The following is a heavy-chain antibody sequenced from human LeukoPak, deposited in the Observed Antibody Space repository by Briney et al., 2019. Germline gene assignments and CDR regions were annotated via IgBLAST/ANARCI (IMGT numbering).Heavy chain of an antibody. J-gene: IGHJ4*02. CDR2: IYYSGST. CDR3: ARGRDSSGWQADY. CDR1: GGSISSYY. D-gene: IGHD6-19*01. V-gene: IGHV4-59*01. Sequence: WETLSLTCTVSGGSISSYYWSWIRQPPGEGLEWIGYIYYSGSTNYNPPLKSRVTISVDTSKNQFSLKLSSVTAADTAVYYCARGRDSSGWQADYWGQGTLVTVSS.